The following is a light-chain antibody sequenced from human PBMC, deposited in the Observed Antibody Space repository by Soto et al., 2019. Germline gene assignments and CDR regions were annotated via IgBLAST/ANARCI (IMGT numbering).Light chain of an antibody. Sequence: DIQMTQSPSTLSASVGDRVTITCRASQYVYSRLAWYQQKPGKAPDLLIYDASSLQSGVPSRFSGSGSGTEFTLTIGSLQPEDFATYVCQQYNGYPWTFGQGTKVEI. CDR2: DAS. J-gene: IGKJ1*01. V-gene: IGKV1-5*01. CDR3: QQYNGYPWT. CDR1: QYVYSR.